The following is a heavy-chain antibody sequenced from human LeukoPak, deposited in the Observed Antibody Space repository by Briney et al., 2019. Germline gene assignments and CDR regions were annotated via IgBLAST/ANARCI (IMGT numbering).Heavy chain of an antibody. V-gene: IGHV1-2*04. CDR1: GYTFTGYY. CDR3: ARAYSSSYFYFDY. D-gene: IGHD6-13*01. CDR2: INPNSGGT. Sequence: ASVKVSCKASGYTFTGYYTHWVRQAPGQGLEWMGWINPNSGGTNYAQKFQGWVTMTRDTSISTAYMELSRLRSDDTAVYYCARAYSSSYFYFDYWGQGTLVTVSS. J-gene: IGHJ4*02.